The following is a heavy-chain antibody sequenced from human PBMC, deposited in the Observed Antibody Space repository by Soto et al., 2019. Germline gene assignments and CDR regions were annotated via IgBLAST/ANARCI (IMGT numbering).Heavy chain of an antibody. CDR1: GYTFTTSS. CDR3: ARGGISPDY. Sequence: QVQLVQSGVEVKAPGASVKVSCKASGYTFTTSSISWVRQAPGQELEWMGWISGYNGNTNYAQKFQGRVTLTTDTSTNTAYMELRSLRSDDTAVYYCARGGISPDYWGQGTLVTVSS. J-gene: IGHJ4*02. D-gene: IGHD3-10*01. CDR2: ISGYNGNT. V-gene: IGHV1-18*01.